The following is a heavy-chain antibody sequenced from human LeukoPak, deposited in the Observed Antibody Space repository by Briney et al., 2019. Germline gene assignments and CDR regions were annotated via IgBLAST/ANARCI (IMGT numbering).Heavy chain of an antibody. CDR3: ARPGAPFTMISELGI. D-gene: IGHD3-22*01. J-gene: IGHJ3*02. CDR2: IYTSGST. Sequence: SETLSLTCTVSGGSISSYYWSWIRQPPGKGLEWIGYIYTSGSTNYNPSLKSRVTISVDTSKNQFSLKLSSVTAADTAVYYCARPGAPFTMISELGIWGQGTMVTVSS. CDR1: GGSISSYY. V-gene: IGHV4-4*09.